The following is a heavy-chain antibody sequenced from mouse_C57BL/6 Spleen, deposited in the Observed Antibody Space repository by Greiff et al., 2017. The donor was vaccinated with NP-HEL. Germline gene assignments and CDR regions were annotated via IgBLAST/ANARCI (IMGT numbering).Heavy chain of an antibody. CDR2: IYPGDGDT. Sequence: QVQLKQSGPELVKPGASVKISCKASGYAFSSSWMNWVKQRPGKGLEWIGRIYPGDGDTNYNGKFKGKATLTADKSSSTAYMQLSSLTSEDSAVYFCARDYDYRNYFDYWGQGTTLTVSS. V-gene: IGHV1-82*01. CDR3: ARDYDYRNYFDY. D-gene: IGHD2-14*01. CDR1: GYAFSSSW. J-gene: IGHJ2*01.